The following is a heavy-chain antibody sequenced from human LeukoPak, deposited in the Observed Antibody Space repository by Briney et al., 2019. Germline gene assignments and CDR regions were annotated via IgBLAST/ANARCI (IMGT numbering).Heavy chain of an antibody. Sequence: ASVKVSCKAPGYTFTGYYMHWVRQAPGQGLEWMGWINPNSGGTNYAQKFQGRVTMTRDTSISTASMELSGLTSDDTAVYYCARGAYPYCSRGTCFLAHFDSWGQGTLVTVSS. CDR2: INPNSGGT. J-gene: IGHJ4*02. CDR1: GYTFTGYY. V-gene: IGHV1-2*02. D-gene: IGHD2-15*01. CDR3: ARGAYPYCSRGTCFLAHFDS.